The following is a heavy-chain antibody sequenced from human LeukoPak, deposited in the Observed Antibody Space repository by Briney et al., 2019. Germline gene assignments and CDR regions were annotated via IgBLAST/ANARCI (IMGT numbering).Heavy chain of an antibody. CDR3: ARQRDYYDSSGSTHYFDY. CDR2: IIPIFGTA. V-gene: IGHV1-69*05. Sequence: SVKVSCKASGGTFSSYAVSWVRQAPGQGLEWMGGIIPIFGTANYAQKFQGRVTITTDESTSTAYMELSSLRSEDTAVYYCARQRDYYDSSGSTHYFDYWGQGTLVTVSS. J-gene: IGHJ4*02. D-gene: IGHD3-22*01. CDR1: GGTFSSYA.